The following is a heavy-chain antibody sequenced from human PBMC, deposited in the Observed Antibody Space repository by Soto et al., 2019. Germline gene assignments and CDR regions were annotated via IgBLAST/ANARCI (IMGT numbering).Heavy chain of an antibody. J-gene: IGHJ5*02. CDR3: ARDIWFGH. CDR1: GFTFSDYY. CDR2: ISSSGGNK. V-gene: IGHV3-11*01. Sequence: GGSLRLSCAASGFTFSDYYMAWIRQAPGKGLEWVSDISSSGGNKDYTASVKGRFTISRDNAKNSLYMQMNSLRAEDTAVYYCARDIWFGHWGQGTLVTVSS.